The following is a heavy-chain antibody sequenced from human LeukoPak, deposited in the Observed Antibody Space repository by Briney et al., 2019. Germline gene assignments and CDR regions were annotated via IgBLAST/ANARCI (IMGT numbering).Heavy chain of an antibody. CDR3: APDCSSTSCYVH. Sequence: SVKVSCKASGGTFSSYAISWVRQAPGQGLEWMGGIIPIFGTANYAQKFQGRVTITADKSTSTAYMELSSLRSEDTAVYYCAPDCSSTSCYVHWGQGTLVTVSS. V-gene: IGHV1-69*06. CDR1: GGTFSSYA. J-gene: IGHJ4*02. D-gene: IGHD2-2*01. CDR2: IIPIFGTA.